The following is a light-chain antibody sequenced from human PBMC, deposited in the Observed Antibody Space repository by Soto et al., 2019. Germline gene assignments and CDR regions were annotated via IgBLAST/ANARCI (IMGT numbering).Light chain of an antibody. J-gene: IGKJ1*01. V-gene: IGKV3-11*01. Sequence: EIVLTQSPATLSLSPGERATLSCRTCQSVSSYLAWYQQKPGQAPRLLIYDASNRATGIPARFSGSGSGTDFTLTISSLEPEDFAVYYCQQRSNLPRTFVLGTKVDI. CDR1: QSVSSY. CDR2: DAS. CDR3: QQRSNLPRT.